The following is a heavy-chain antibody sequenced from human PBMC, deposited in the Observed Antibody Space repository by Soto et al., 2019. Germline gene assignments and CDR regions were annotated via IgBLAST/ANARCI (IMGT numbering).Heavy chain of an antibody. CDR1: GGTFSSYA. CDR3: ARNRGYSYGSHYFDY. D-gene: IGHD5-18*01. J-gene: IGHJ4*02. V-gene: IGHV1-69*06. CDR2: IIPIFGTA. Sequence: QVQLVQSGAEVKKPGSSVNVSCKASGGTFSSYAISWVRQAPGQGLEWMGGIIPIFGTANYAQKFQGRVTITDDKSTSTAYMEVSSLRSEDTAVYYCARNRGYSYGSHYFDYWGQGTLVTVSS.